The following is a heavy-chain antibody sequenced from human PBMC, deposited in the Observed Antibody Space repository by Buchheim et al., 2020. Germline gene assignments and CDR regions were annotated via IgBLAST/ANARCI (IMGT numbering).Heavy chain of an antibody. CDR1: AYPFTSYY. CDR2: INPSGGST. Sequence: QVQLVQSGAEVKKPGASVKVSCKASAYPFTSYYMHWVRQAPGQGLEWMGIINPSGGSTSYAQKFQGRVTMTRDTSTSIVYMELSSLRSEDTAVYYCAREWVPMSSSGTEYNYYAMDVWGQGTT. J-gene: IGHJ6*02. D-gene: IGHD6-6*01. CDR3: AREWVPMSSSGTEYNYYAMDV. V-gene: IGHV1-46*01.